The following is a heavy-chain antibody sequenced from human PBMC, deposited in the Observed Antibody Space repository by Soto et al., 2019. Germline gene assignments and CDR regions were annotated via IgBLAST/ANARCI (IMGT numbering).Heavy chain of an antibody. J-gene: IGHJ6*02. CDR1: GFTFSNYG. CDR2: ISYDGSNK. Sequence: GGSLRLSCAASGFTFSNYGMHWVRQAPGKGLEWVAVISYDGSNKYHADSVRGRFTISRDNSKNTLYLQMNSLRAEDTAVYYCAKVGFIGSSTYYYYYGMDVWGQGTTVTGSS. CDR3: AKVGFIGSSTYYYYYGMDV. D-gene: IGHD1-26*01. V-gene: IGHV3-30*18.